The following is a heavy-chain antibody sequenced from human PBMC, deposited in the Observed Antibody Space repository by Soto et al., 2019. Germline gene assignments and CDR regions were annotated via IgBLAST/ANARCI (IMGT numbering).Heavy chain of an antibody. CDR1: GFTFDDYA. CDR2: ISWNSWII. Sequence: GGSLRLSCAASGFTFDDYAMHWVRQAPGKGLERVLGISWNSWIIGYADSVKGRFTISRDNAKNSLYLQMNSLRAEDTALYYCAKGYNWNQMSYFDYWGQGTLVTVSS. CDR3: AKGYNWNQMSYFDY. V-gene: IGHV3-9*01. J-gene: IGHJ4*02. D-gene: IGHD1-20*01.